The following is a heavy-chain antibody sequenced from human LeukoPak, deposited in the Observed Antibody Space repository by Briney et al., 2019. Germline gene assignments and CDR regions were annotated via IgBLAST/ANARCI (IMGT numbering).Heavy chain of an antibody. CDR2: INPNSGGT. Sequence: ASVKVSCKASGYTFTGYYMHWVRQAPGQGLEWMGWINPNSGGTNYAQKFQGRVTMTRDTSISTAYMELSRLRSDDTAVYYCARDGHPYHDILTGSRPPDYWGQGTLVTVSS. J-gene: IGHJ4*02. CDR1: GYTFTGYY. CDR3: ARDGHPYHDILTGSRPPDY. V-gene: IGHV1-2*02. D-gene: IGHD3-9*01.